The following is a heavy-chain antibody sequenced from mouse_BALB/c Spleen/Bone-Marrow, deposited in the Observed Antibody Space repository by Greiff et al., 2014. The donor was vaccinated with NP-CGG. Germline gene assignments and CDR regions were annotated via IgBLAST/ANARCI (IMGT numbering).Heavy chain of an antibody. Sequence: EVKLMESGPSLVKPSQTLSLTCSVPGDSITSGYWNWIRKFPGNKLEYMGYISYSGSTYYSPSLKSRISITRDTSRNQYYLQLNPVTTEDTATYYCATYDGYYFDYWGQGTTLTVSS. CDR1: GDSITSGY. CDR2: ISYSGST. J-gene: IGHJ2*01. V-gene: IGHV3-8*02. CDR3: ATYDGYYFDY. D-gene: IGHD2-3*01.